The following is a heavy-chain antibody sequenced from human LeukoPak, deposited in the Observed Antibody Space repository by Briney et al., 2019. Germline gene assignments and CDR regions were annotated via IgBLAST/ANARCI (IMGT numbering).Heavy chain of an antibody. D-gene: IGHD3-3*01. CDR1: GYTFIGYY. J-gene: IGHJ4*02. V-gene: IGHV1-2*02. Sequence: ASVKVSCKASGYTFIGYYMHWVRQAPGQGLEWMGWINPNSGGTNYAQKFQGRVTMTRDTSISTAYMELSRLRSDDTAVYYCARVEGPSIFGVVDYWGQGTLVTVSS. CDR3: ARVEGPSIFGVVDY. CDR2: INPNSGGT.